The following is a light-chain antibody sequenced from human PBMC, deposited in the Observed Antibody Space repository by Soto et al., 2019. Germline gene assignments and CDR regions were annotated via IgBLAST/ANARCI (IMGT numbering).Light chain of an antibody. J-gene: IGLJ1*01. Sequence: QSALTQPPSVSGSPGQSVTISCTGTSCDVGNYNRVSWYQQAPGTAPKLMIHEVSNRPSGVPDRFSGSKSGNTASLTISGLQAEDEADYYCSLYTNSNTYVFGTGTQLTVL. CDR1: SCDVGNYNR. CDR3: SLYTNSNTYV. CDR2: EVS. V-gene: IGLV2-18*01.